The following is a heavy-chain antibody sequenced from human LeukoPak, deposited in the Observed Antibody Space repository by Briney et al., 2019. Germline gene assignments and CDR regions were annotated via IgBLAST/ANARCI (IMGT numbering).Heavy chain of an antibody. CDR2: INPNSGGT. D-gene: IGHD2-2*01. V-gene: IGHV1-2*02. Sequence: GASVKVSCKASGYTFTGYYMHWVRQAPGQGLEWMGWINPNSGGTNYAQKFQGRVTMTRDTSISTAYMELSRLRSDDTAVYYCARVFVQLPWGALDAFDIWGQGTMVTVSS. J-gene: IGHJ3*02. CDR1: GYTFTGYY. CDR3: ARVFVQLPWGALDAFDI.